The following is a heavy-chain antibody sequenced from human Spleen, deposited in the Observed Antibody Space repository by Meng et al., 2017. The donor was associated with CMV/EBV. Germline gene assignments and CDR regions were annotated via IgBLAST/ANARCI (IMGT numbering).Heavy chain of an antibody. V-gene: IGHV1-2*02. Sequence: ASVKVSCKTSGYSFTDYYLHWLRQAPGQGPEWMGWIRPNSGSTLYAWKFQGRVTMTRDTSLSTAYMDLTRLTYDDTAVYYCAREAGDPIINFDSWGQGTLVTVSS. D-gene: IGHD4-17*01. CDR1: GYSFTDYY. CDR2: IRPNSGST. CDR3: AREAGDPIINFDS. J-gene: IGHJ4*02.